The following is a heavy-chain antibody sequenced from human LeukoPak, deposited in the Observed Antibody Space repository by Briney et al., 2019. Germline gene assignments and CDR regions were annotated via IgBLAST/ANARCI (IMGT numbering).Heavy chain of an antibody. Sequence: GGSLRLSCAASGFTFTNFGMSWVRQAPGKGLEVFSAVSGGGGSTFYADSVKGRFTISRDNSKDTVYLRMNSLRAEHTAVYYCAKEKNSGYYYHFNYWGQGTLVTVSS. D-gene: IGHD3-22*01. CDR1: GFTFTNFG. CDR3: AKEKNSGYYYHFNY. CDR2: VSGGGGST. J-gene: IGHJ4*02. V-gene: IGHV3-23*01.